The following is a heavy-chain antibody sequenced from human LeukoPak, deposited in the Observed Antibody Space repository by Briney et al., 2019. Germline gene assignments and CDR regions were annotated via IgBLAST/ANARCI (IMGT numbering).Heavy chain of an antibody. CDR1: GYSISSGYY. Sequence: KPPETLSLTCTVSGYSISSGYYWGWIRQSPGKGLEWIGSIYHSGSTYYNPSLKSRVIISIDTSKNQFSLKLCSVTAADTAVYYCAGKYYYDSSGYFYVDYWGQGTLVTVSS. CDR3: AGKYYYDSSGYFYVDY. J-gene: IGHJ4*02. CDR2: IYHSGST. D-gene: IGHD3-22*01. V-gene: IGHV4-38-2*02.